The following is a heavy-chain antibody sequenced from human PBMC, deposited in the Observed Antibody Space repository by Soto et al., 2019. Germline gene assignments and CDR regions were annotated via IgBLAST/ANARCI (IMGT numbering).Heavy chain of an antibody. Sequence: GGSLRLSCAASGFTFSNYAMHWVRQAPGRGLDWVAVISDDGRNKYYADSVKGRFTISRDNSKNTLYLQMNSLRAEDTAVYYCATFDIGSPWGQGTLVTVSS. V-gene: IGHV3-30*04. D-gene: IGHD2-15*01. CDR3: ATFDIGSP. CDR1: GFTFSNYA. J-gene: IGHJ5*02. CDR2: ISDDGRNK.